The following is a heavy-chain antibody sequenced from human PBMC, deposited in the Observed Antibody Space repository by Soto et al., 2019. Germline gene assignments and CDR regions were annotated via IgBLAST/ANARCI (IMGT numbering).Heavy chain of an antibody. V-gene: IGHV3-74*01. CDR1: GFTLGSYW. CDR2: LSGDGTGT. Sequence: EVELVESGGGLVQPGGSLRLSCAASGFTLGSYWMHWVRQAPGKGLVWVSRLSGDGTGTRYADFVKGRFTISGDNAKNTLYLDMNSLGPDDTAVYYCVRGGGGCSFDQWGQGTLVTVSS. D-gene: IGHD2-15*01. CDR3: VRGGGGCSFDQ. J-gene: IGHJ4*02.